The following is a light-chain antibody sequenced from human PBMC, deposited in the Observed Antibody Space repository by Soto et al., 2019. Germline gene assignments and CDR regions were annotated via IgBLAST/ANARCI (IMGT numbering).Light chain of an antibody. CDR2: GAS. Sequence: EIVLTQSPGTLSLSPGERATLSCRASQTVSSSYLAWYQQKPGQAPRLLIYGASSRATGIPDRFSGSGSGTDFTLNISRLETEDFAVYYWQQYCSPPHFGQGTNLEIK. J-gene: IGKJ2*01. V-gene: IGKV3-20*01. CDR1: QTVSSSY. CDR3: QQYCSPPH.